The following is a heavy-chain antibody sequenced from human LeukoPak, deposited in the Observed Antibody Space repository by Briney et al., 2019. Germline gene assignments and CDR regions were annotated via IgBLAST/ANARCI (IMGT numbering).Heavy chain of an antibody. CDR1: GFTFSSYG. V-gene: IGHV3-30*02. J-gene: IGHJ4*02. CDR3: AKGSQWEPYYFDY. CDR2: IRYDGSNK. D-gene: IGHD1-26*01. Sequence: GGSLRLSCAASGFTFSSYGMHWVRQAPGKGLEWVAFIRYDGSNKYYADSVKGRFTISRDNSKNTLYLQTNSLRAEDTAVYYCAKGSQWEPYYFDYWGQGTLVTVSS.